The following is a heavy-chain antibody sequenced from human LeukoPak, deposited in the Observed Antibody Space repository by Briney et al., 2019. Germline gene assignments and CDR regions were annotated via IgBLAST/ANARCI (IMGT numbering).Heavy chain of an antibody. J-gene: IGHJ4*02. CDR2: IYYSGST. V-gene: IGHV4-59*01. CDR1: GGSISSYY. CDR3: ARAVLSSSSIDY. Sequence: SETLSLICTVSGGSISSYYWSWIRQPPGKGLEWIGYIYYSGSTNYNPSLKSRVTISVDTPKNQFSLKLSSVTAADTAVYYCARAVLSSSSIDYWGQGTLVTVSS. D-gene: IGHD6-6*01.